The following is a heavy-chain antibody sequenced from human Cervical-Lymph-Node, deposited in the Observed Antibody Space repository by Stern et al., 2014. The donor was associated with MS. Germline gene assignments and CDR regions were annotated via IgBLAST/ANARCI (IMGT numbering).Heavy chain of an antibody. Sequence: EVQLVASGGGVIQPGGSLRLSCTASGFTVSRDYMKWVRQAPGKGLEWVSRITNVGSTFYPDSVKGRFTISRDDSKNTVYLHMTSLRAEDTARDTSSPERSDWWGQGTLVTVSS. V-gene: IGHV3-53*01. CDR2: ITNVGST. D-gene: IGHD5-24*01. J-gene: IGHJ4*02. CDR1: GFTVSRDY. CDR3: SPERSDW.